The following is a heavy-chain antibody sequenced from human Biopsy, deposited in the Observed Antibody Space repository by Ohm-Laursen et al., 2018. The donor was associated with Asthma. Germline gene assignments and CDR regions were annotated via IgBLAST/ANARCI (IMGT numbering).Heavy chain of an antibody. D-gene: IGHD3-22*01. V-gene: IGHV4-31*03. CDR1: YGSITSGGYY. CDR2: IYYSGST. Sequence: SQTLSLTCTVSYGSITSGGYYWTWIRQHPGKGLEWIGFIYYSGSTYYNPSLKSRVSISIDTSKNQFSLKLSPAAAADTAVYYCARAQDYYDSRGYYRSFDYWGQGTLVTVSS. J-gene: IGHJ4*02. CDR3: ARAQDYYDSRGYYRSFDY.